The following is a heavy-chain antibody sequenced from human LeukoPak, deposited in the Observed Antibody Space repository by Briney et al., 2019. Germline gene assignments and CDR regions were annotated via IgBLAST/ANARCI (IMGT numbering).Heavy chain of an antibody. V-gene: IGHV3-21*01. CDR3: ARDLNAFWSGYWGAFDP. CDR1: GFTFSSYS. Sequence: GGSLRLSCAASGFTFSSYSMNWVRQAPGEGLEWVSSISSSSSYIYYADSVKGRFTISRDNAKNSLYLQMNSLRAEDTAVYYCARDLNAFWSGYWGAFDPWRQGTLVTVSS. CDR2: ISSSSSYI. J-gene: IGHJ5*02. D-gene: IGHD3-3*01.